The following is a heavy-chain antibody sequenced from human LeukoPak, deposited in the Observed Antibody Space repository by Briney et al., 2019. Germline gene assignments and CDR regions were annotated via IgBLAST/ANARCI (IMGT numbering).Heavy chain of an antibody. J-gene: IGHJ4*02. Sequence: SVKVSCKASGGTFSSYAISWVRQAPGQGLEWMGRIIPISGTANYAQKFQGRVTITTDESTSTAYMELSSLRSEDTAVYYCARQSPGYSSSWYVTYFDYWGQGTLVTVSS. V-gene: IGHV1-69*05. CDR3: ARQSPGYSSSWYVTYFDY. CDR2: IIPISGTA. D-gene: IGHD6-13*01. CDR1: GGTFSSYA.